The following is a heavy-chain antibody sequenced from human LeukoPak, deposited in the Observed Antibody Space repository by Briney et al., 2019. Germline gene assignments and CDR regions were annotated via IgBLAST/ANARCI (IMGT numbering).Heavy chain of an antibody. CDR1: GGTFSSYA. D-gene: IGHD6-19*01. CDR3: ARDNYSSGWYEYYYGMDV. Sequence: SVKVSCKASGGTFSSYAISWVRQAPGQGLEWMGRIIPILGIANYAQKFQGRVTITADKSTSTAYMELSRLRSDDTAVYYCARDNYSSGWYEYYYGMDVWGQGTTVTVSS. CDR2: IIPILGIA. V-gene: IGHV1-69*04. J-gene: IGHJ6*02.